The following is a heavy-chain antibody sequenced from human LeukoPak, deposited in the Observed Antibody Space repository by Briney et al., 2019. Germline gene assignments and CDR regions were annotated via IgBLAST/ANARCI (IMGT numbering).Heavy chain of an antibody. D-gene: IGHD4-23*01. CDR3: ARGNSRDLFDY. J-gene: IGHJ4*02. Sequence: SETLSLTCTVSGGSISSYYWSWIRQPPGKGLEWIGYIYYSGSTNYNPSLKSRVTISVDTSKNQFSLKLSSVTAADTAVYYCARGNSRDLFDYWGQGTLVTVSS. V-gene: IGHV4-59*01. CDR1: GGSISSYY. CDR2: IYYSGST.